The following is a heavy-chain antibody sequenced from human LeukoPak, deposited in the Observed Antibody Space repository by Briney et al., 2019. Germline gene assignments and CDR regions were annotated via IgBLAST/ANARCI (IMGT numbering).Heavy chain of an antibody. CDR2: ISWNSGSA. CDR1: GFNFDDYS. V-gene: IGHV3-9*01. D-gene: IGHD3-16*02. CDR3: AKTNDYVWGSYRPPFDY. Sequence: GGSLRLSCAASGFNFDDYSMHWIRQAPGKGLEWVSGISWNSGSAGYADSVKGRFTISRDNSKNTLYLQMNSLRAEDTAVYYCAKTNDYVWGSYRPPFDYWGQGTLVTVSS. J-gene: IGHJ4*02.